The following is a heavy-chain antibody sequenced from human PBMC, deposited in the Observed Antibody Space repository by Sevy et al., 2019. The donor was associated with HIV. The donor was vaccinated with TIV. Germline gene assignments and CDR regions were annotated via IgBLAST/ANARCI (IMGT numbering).Heavy chain of an antibody. D-gene: IGHD6-6*01. J-gene: IGHJ3*02. V-gene: IGHV1-69*13. CDR1: GGTFSSYA. CDR3: AGELQSIAARRGLDAFDI. CDR2: IIPIFGTA. Sequence: ASVKVSCKASGGTFSSYAISWVRQAPGQGLEWMGGIIPIFGTANYAQKFQGRVTITADESTSTAYMELSSLRSEDTAVYYCAGELQSIAARRGLDAFDIWGQGTMVTVSS.